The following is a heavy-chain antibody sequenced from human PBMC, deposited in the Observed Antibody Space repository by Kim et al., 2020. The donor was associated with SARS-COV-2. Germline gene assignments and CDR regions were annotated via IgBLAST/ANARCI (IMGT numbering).Heavy chain of an antibody. CDR3: ARRSAIVVIDV. J-gene: IGHJ6*02. D-gene: IGHD3-3*01. Sequence: TNNNPSVKSRVTMSVDTSKNQFSLKLSSVSAADTAVYYCARRSAIVVIDVWGQGTTVTVSS. CDR2: T. V-gene: IGHV4-61*07.